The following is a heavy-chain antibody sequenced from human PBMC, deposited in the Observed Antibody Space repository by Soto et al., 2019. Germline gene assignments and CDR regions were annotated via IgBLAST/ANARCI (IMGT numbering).Heavy chain of an antibody. Sequence: SETLSLTCAVSGGSFTSNNWWTWVRQPPGQGLEWIGEIYRAGSTNYNPSLKSRVTISLDKSENQFSLKVTSLTAADTAVYYCASRDPGTSVDYWGQGTLVTVS. V-gene: IGHV4-4*02. CDR2: IYRAGST. CDR3: ASRDPGTSVDY. CDR1: GGSFTSNNW. J-gene: IGHJ4*02. D-gene: IGHD1-7*01.